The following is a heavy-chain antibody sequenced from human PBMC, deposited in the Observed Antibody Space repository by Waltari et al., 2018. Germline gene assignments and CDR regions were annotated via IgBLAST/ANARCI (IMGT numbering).Heavy chain of an antibody. Sequence: EEQLVESGGGLVQPGRSLRLSCAASGFPFDDHAMHWVRQAPGKGLEWVSSISWNGENVAYADSVKGRYTISRDNAKKSLFLQMNSVRPEDTALYYCARKIRTYYVVAFDLWGQGTMVLVSS. CDR3: ARKIRTYYVVAFDL. CDR2: ISWNGENV. D-gene: IGHD1-26*01. V-gene: IGHV3-9*01. J-gene: IGHJ3*01. CDR1: GFPFDDHA.